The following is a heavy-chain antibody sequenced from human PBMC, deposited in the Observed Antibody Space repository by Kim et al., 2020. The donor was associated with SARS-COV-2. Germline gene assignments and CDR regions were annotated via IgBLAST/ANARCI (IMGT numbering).Heavy chain of an antibody. CDR1: GFTFSGSA. CDR2: IRSKANSYAT. D-gene: IGHD1-1*01. Sequence: GGSLRLSCAASGFTFSGSAIHWVRQAPGKGLEWVGRIRSKANSYATAYAASVKGRFSISTDDSKYTAYLQMNSAKTDDTAVYYCTNGPGTTLAFCDGFD. V-gene: IGHV3-73*01. CDR3: TNGPGTTLAFCDGFD. J-gene: IGHJ3*02.